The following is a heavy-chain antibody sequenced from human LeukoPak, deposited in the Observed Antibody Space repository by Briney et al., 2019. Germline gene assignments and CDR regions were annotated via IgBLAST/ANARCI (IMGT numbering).Heavy chain of an antibody. J-gene: IGHJ3*02. D-gene: IGHD2-15*01. V-gene: IGHV3-21*01. CDR1: GFTFSSYS. CDR2: ISSSSSYI. Sequence: GGSLRLSCAASGFTFSSYSMNWVRQAPGKGLEWVSSISSSSSYIYYADSVRARFPISRENAKNSLHLQMNRLRAEDTALYYCARSRYCSGGNCYLDAFDIWGQGTMVTVSS. CDR3: ARSRYCSGGNCYLDAFDI.